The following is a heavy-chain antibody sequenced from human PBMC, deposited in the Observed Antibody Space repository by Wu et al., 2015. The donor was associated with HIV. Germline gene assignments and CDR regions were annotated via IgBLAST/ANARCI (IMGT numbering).Heavy chain of an antibody. V-gene: IGHV1-18*01. CDR2: ISDHNGKT. CDR3: ARDTVIFCSGGSCYPFDY. D-gene: IGHD2-15*01. CDR1: GYTFTRYG. J-gene: IGHJ4*02. Sequence: QVQLVQSGAEVKKPGASVKVSCKASGYTFTRYGISWVRQAPGQGLEWMGWISDHNGKTNYAEKFQGRVSMTTDTSTRTAYMELRSLRSDDTAVYYCARDTVIFCSGGSCYPFDYWGQGTLVTVSS.